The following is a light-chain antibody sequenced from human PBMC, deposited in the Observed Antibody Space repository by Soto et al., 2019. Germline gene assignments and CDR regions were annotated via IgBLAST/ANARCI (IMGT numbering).Light chain of an antibody. CDR2: DVS. J-gene: IGLJ1*01. V-gene: IGLV2-14*01. Sequence: QSVLTQPASVSGSPGQSITISCTGSSSDVGGYNYVSWYQQHPGKAHKLMIYDVSNRPSGISDRFSGSKSGNTASLTISGLQAEDEADYYCNSYTSSNTYVFGTGTKVTVL. CDR1: SSDVGGYNY. CDR3: NSYTSSNTYV.